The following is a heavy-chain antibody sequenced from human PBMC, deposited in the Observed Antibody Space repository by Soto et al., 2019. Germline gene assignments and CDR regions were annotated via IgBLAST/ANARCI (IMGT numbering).Heavy chain of an antibody. CDR2: IWYDGSNK. CDR3: ARSGLAAAGTKSDYYYGMDV. J-gene: IGHJ6*02. Sequence: GGSLRLSCAASGFTFSSYGMHWVRQAPGKGLEWVAVIWYDGSNKYYADSVKGRFTISRDNSKNTLYLQMNSLRAEDTAVYYYARSGLAAAGTKSDYYYGMDVWGQGTTVTVS. D-gene: IGHD6-13*01. V-gene: IGHV3-33*01. CDR1: GFTFSSYG.